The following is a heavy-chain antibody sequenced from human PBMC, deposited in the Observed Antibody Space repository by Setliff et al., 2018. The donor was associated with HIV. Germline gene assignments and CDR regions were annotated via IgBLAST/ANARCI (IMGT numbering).Heavy chain of an antibody. CDR2: IRGSGSGDTT. J-gene: IGHJ4*02. V-gene: IGHV3-23*01. CDR3: AREDSSWYGSLDY. D-gene: IGHD6-13*01. CDR1: GISFGDYA. Sequence: GGSLRLSCTVSGISFGDYAMSWFRQAPGKGLEWVSTIRGSGSGDTTHYADFVKGRFTISRDNSKNTVYLQMNSLRAEDMAIYYCAREDSSWYGSLDYWGQGTPVTVSS.